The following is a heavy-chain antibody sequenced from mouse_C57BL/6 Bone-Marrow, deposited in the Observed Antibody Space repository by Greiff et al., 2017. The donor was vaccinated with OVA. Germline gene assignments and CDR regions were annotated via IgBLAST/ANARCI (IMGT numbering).Heavy chain of an antibody. CDR2: IWSGGST. CDR3: ARNPLDGYYAWFAY. V-gene: IGHV2-2*01. CDR1: GFSLTSYG. J-gene: IGHJ3*01. D-gene: IGHD2-3*01. Sequence: VQLQQSGPGLVQPSQSLSITCTVSGFSLTSYGVHWVRQSPGKGLEWLGVIWSGGSTDYNAAFISRLSISKDNSKSQVFFKMNSLQADDTAIYYCARNPLDGYYAWFAYWGQGTLVTVSA.